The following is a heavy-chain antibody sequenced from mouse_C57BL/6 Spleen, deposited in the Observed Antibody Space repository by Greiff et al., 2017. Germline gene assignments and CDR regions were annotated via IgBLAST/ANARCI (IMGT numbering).Heavy chain of an antibody. D-gene: IGHD2-3*01. J-gene: IGHJ4*01. CDR2: IYPSDSET. CDR1: GYTFTSYW. Sequence: QVQLQQPGAELVRPGSSVKLSCKASGYTFTSYWMDWVKQRPGQGLEWIGNIYPSDSETHYNQKFKDKATLTVDKSYSTAYMLLSSLTSEDSAVYFCARSGDGYYYAMDYWGQGTSDTVSS. CDR3: ARSGDGYYYAMDY. V-gene: IGHV1-61*01.